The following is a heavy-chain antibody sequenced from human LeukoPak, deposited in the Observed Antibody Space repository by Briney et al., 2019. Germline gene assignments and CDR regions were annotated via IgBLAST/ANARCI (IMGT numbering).Heavy chain of an antibody. CDR2: ISWNSGSI. D-gene: IGHD3-22*01. CDR1: GFTFDDYA. J-gene: IGHJ4*02. V-gene: IGHV3-9*03. Sequence: GGSLRLSCAASGFTFDDYATHWVRQAPGKGLEWVSGISWNSGSIGYADPVKGRFTISRDNAKNSLYLQMNSLRAEDMALYYCAKDMGLYYDSSGAFDYWGQGTLVTVSS. CDR3: AKDMGLYYDSSGAFDY.